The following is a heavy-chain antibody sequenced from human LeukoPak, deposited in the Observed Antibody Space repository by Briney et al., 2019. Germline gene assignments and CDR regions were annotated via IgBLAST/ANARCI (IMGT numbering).Heavy chain of an antibody. CDR2: IRNKANSYTT. D-gene: IGHD2-15*01. CDR3: ARDQAADCSGGKCQFYLPYYGMDV. Sequence: PGGSLRLSCAASGFTFSDHYMDWVRQAPGKGLEWVGRIRNKANSYTTEYAASVRGRFTISRDDSKNSLYLQMTSLKTEDTAVYYCARDQAADCSGGKCQFYLPYYGMDVWGKGTTVTVSS. CDR1: GFTFSDHY. J-gene: IGHJ6*04. V-gene: IGHV3-72*01.